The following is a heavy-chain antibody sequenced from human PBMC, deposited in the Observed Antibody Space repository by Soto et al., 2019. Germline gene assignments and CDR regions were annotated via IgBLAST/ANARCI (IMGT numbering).Heavy chain of an antibody. V-gene: IGHV4-39*01. CDR1: ANFLTRISYS. CDR3: ARHQSMIVVVTRRVGGMDV. CDR2: IYHSGST. D-gene: IGHD3-22*01. J-gene: IGHJ6*02. Sequence: ERLSPTSRVSANFLTRISYSWGWIRHYPWKGLEWIGNIYHSGSTYYNPSLKSRVSISVDTSKNQLSLKLRSVTAADTAVYYCARHQSMIVVVTRRVGGMDVWGHGPTRTVS.